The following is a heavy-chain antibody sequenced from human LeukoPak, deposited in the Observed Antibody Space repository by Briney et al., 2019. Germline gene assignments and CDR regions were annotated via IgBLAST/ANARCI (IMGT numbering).Heavy chain of an antibody. CDR2: IKQDGSEK. CDR3: AKAQGYCSGGSCYHPVDY. CDR1: GFTFSSYG. Sequence: GGSLRLSCAASGFTFSSYGMHWVRQAPGKGLEWVANIKQDGSEKYYVDSVKGRFTISRDNAKNSLYLQMNSLRAEDTAVYYCAKAQGYCSGGSCYHPVDYWGQGTLVTVSS. V-gene: IGHV3-7*01. J-gene: IGHJ4*02. D-gene: IGHD2-15*01.